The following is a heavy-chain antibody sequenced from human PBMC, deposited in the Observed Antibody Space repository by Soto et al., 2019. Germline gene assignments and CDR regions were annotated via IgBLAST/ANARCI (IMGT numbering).Heavy chain of an antibody. Sequence: EVQLVESGGGLVQPGGSLRLSCAASGFTFSSYWKHWVRQAPGKGLVWVSRINSDGSSTSYADSVKGRFTISRDNGKNTLYLQMNSLRAEDTAVYYCATSIAAAGTYYYGMDVWGQGTTVTVSS. CDR1: GFTFSSYW. V-gene: IGHV3-74*01. CDR3: ATSIAAAGTYYYGMDV. J-gene: IGHJ6*02. D-gene: IGHD6-13*01. CDR2: INSDGSST.